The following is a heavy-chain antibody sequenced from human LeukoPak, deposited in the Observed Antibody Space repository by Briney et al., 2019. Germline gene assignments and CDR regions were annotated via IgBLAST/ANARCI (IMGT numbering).Heavy chain of an antibody. CDR2: IYYSGST. Sequence: SETLSLTCTVSGGSISSYYWSWIRQPPGKGLEWIGYIYYSGSTNYNPSLKSRVTISVDTSKNQFSLKLSSVTAADTAVYYCARTGYCSSTSCSRTFDYWGQGTLVTVSS. J-gene: IGHJ4*02. CDR3: ARTGYCSSTSCSRTFDY. V-gene: IGHV4-59*01. CDR1: GGSISSYY. D-gene: IGHD2-2*03.